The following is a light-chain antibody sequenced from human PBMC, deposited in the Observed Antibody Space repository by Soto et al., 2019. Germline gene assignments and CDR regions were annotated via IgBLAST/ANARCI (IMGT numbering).Light chain of an antibody. V-gene: IGKV4-1*01. CDR1: QSVLYSSNNKNY. J-gene: IGKJ4*01. CDR2: WAS. CDR3: QQYYSTPPT. Sequence: DIVMTQSPDSLAVSLGERATINCKSSQSVLYSSNNKNYLDWYQQKPGQPPKLLIYWASTRESGVPARFSGSGSGTDFTLTISSLQAEDVAVYYCQQYYSTPPTFGGGTKVEIK.